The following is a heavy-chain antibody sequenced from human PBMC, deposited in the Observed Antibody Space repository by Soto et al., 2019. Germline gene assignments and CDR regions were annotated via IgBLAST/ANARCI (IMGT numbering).Heavy chain of an antibody. Sequence: QVQLVQSGAEVKKAGSSVKVSCKASGVTFSSYPISWVRQAPGQGLEWMGGIIPITGTIQYAQKFQGRLTVTADESTTTAYMELVSLESVDTAVYYCARLWDSSHGFNFDYWGQGTLVTVSS. D-gene: IGHD6-6*01. V-gene: IGHV1-69*01. CDR2: IIPITGTI. CDR1: GVTFSSYP. J-gene: IGHJ4*02. CDR3: ARLWDSSHGFNFDY.